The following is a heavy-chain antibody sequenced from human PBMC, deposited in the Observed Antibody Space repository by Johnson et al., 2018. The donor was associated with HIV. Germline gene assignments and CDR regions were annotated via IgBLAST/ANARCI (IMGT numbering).Heavy chain of an antibody. CDR2: VSYDGTNE. J-gene: IGHJ3*02. D-gene: IGHD3-16*01. Sequence: QVQLVESGGGVVQPGRSLRLSCVASGFTFRSYGMHWVRQAPGKGLEWVAFVSYDGTNEFYADSVKGRFTVSRDSSKNTLFLQMNSLRAEDTALYFCARDGWGGESVDQGYAFDIWGQGTMVTVSS. CDR1: GFTFRSYG. V-gene: IGHV3-30*03. CDR3: ARDGWGGESVDQGYAFDI.